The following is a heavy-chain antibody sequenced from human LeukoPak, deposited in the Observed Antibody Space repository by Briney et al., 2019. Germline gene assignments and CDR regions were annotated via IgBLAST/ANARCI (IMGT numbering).Heavy chain of an antibody. J-gene: IGHJ4*02. CDR1: GYTFTDYY. CDR2: VDPEDGET. D-gene: IGHD1-26*01. CDR3: ATGNSGSYGYFDY. V-gene: IGHV1-69-2*01. Sequence: ASVKVSCKVSGYTFTDYYMHGVQQAPGKGLEWMGLVDPEDGETIYAEKFQGRVTITADTSTDTAYMELSSLRSEDTAVYYCATGNSGSYGYFDYWGQGTLVTVSS.